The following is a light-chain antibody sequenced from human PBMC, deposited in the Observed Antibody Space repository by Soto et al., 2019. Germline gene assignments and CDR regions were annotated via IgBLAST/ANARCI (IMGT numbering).Light chain of an antibody. J-gene: IGLJ2*01. CDR2: QDS. CDR1: KLGDKY. CDR3: QAWDSSTAV. V-gene: IGLV3-1*01. Sequence: SYELTQPPSVSVSPGQTASITCSGDKLGDKYACWYQQKPGQSPVLVIYQDSKLPSGIPERFSGSNSGNTATLTISGTQAMDEADYYCQAWDSSTAVFGGGTKRTVL.